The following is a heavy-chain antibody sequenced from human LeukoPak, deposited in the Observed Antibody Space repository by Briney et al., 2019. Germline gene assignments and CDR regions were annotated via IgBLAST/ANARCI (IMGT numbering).Heavy chain of an antibody. CDR2: IYNSGAGI. D-gene: IGHD6-19*01. CDR3: AKDVAPDSGWDLDY. V-gene: IGHV3-23*01. J-gene: IGHJ4*02. CDR1: GFTFSTYT. Sequence: GGSLRLSCAASGFTFSTYTMSWVRQAPGKGLEWVSSIYNSGAGIFYADSVKGRFTISRDNSKNALYLQMNSLRAEDTAVYYCAKDVAPDSGWDLDYWGQGTLVTVSS.